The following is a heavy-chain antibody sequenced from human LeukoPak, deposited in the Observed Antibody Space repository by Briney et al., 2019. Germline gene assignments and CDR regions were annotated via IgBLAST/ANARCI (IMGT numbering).Heavy chain of an antibody. CDR2: INPSGGST. D-gene: IGHD3-9*01. CDR1: GYTFTSYY. J-gene: IGHJ4*02. V-gene: IGHV1-46*01. CDR3: ARSPTSYDILTGYYGLYFDY. Sequence: ASVKVSCKASGYTFTSYYMHWVRQAPEQGLEWMGIINPSGGSTTYAQNFQGRVTMTRDLSMSTVYMELSSLRSEDTAVYYCARSPTSYDILTGYYGLYFDYWGQGTLVTVSS.